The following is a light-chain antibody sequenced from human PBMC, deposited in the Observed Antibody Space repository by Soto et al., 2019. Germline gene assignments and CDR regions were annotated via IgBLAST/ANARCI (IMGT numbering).Light chain of an antibody. V-gene: IGKV3-11*01. CDR2: DAS. J-gene: IGKJ3*01. CDR1: QSISSY. Sequence: EIVLTQSPATLSLSPGERATLSSRASQSISSYLAWYQQKPDQAPRLLIYDASNRATGIPARFSGSGSGTDFTLTIISLEPEDFAVYYCHQRSTWPFTFGPGTKVDIK. CDR3: HQRSTWPFT.